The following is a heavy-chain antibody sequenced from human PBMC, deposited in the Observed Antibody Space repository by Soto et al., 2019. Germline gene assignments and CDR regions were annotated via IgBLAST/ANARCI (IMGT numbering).Heavy chain of an antibody. CDR1: GFTFSSYA. D-gene: IGHD6-13*01. V-gene: IGHV3-23*01. J-gene: IGHJ6*02. CDR2: ISGSGGST. Sequence: EVQLLESGGGLVQPGGSLRLSCAASGFTFSSYAMSWVRQAPGKGLEWVSAISGSGGSTYYADSVKGRFTISRDNSKNTLYLQMNSLRAEDTAVYYCAKDLYSSSWGYYYYGMDVWGQGTTVTVSS. CDR3: AKDLYSSSWGYYYYGMDV.